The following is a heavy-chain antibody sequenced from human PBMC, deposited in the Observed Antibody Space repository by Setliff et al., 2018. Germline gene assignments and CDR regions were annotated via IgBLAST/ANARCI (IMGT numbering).Heavy chain of an antibody. V-gene: IGHV4-59*08. J-gene: IGHJ6*03. CDR1: GGSISRDY. Sequence: PSETLSLTCTVSGGSISRDYWMWIRQPPGKGLEWIGYIFYSGSTNYNPALKSRVTISVDTSKNQFSLKLSSVTATDTAVYYCARNIYTSYYYYYYMDVWGKGTTVTVSS. CDR3: ARNIYTSYYYYYYMDV. D-gene: IGHD2-2*02. CDR2: IFYSGST.